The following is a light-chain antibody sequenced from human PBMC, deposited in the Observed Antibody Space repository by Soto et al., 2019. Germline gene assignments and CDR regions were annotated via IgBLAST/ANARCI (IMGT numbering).Light chain of an antibody. J-gene: IGKJ2*01. CDR2: RAS. CDR3: QQYNSYPKT. CDR1: QSIDAW. Sequence: DVQMTQSPSTLSASIGDTVTITCRASQSIDAWLAWYQQKPGRPPKLLIYRASILENGVPSRFSGRGSGTEFTLTISGLQPDDLGTYFCQQYNSYPKTFGEGTKLDI. V-gene: IGKV1-5*03.